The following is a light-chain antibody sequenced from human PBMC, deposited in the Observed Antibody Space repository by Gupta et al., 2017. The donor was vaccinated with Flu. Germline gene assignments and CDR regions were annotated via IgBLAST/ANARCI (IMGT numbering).Light chain of an antibody. J-gene: IGKJ3*01. CDR1: QSITNY. CDR2: TTS. CDR3: QQSYDIPLT. Sequence: IEMTQSRSSQSASIGDRVTITCRASQSITNYLNWYQQKPGKAPELLIYTTSNLHSGVPSRFSGGVFGTYFTLTISSLQPEDIATYYCQQSYDIPLTFGHGTKVDIK. V-gene: IGKV1-39*01.